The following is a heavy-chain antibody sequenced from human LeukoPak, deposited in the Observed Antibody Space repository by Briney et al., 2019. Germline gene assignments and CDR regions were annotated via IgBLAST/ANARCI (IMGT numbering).Heavy chain of an antibody. CDR3: AREFRTDYGDLDYFDY. J-gene: IGHJ4*02. V-gene: IGHV4-39*07. CDR1: GGSISSSSYY. D-gene: IGHD4-17*01. CDR2: IYYSGST. Sequence: SETLSLTCTVSGGSISSSSYYWGWIRQPPGKGLEWIGHIYYSGSTYYNPSLKSRVTISVDTSKNQFSLKLSSVTAADTAVYYCAREFRTDYGDLDYFDYWGQGTLVTVSS.